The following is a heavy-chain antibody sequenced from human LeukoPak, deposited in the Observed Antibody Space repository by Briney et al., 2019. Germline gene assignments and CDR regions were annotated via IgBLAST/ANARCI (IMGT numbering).Heavy chain of an antibody. D-gene: IGHD6-13*01. J-gene: IGHJ4*02. V-gene: IGHV3-30*18. CDR2: ISYDGSNK. CDR3: AKGHSSSWYIVDY. Sequence: GGSLRLSCAASGFTFSSYGMHWVRQAPGKGLEWVAVISYDGSNKYYADSVKGRFTISRDNSKNTLYLQMNSLRAEDTAVYYCAKGHSSSWYIVDYWGQGTLVTVSS. CDR1: GFTFSSYG.